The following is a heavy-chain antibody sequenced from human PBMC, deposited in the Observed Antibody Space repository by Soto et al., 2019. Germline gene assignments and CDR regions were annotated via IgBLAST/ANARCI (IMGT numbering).Heavy chain of an antibody. CDR1: GYTFTSYD. CDR3: AIIYCSSPSCPDAFDI. CDR2: MNPNSGNT. D-gene: IGHD2-2*01. J-gene: IGHJ3*02. V-gene: IGHV1-8*01. Sequence: ASVKVSCKASGYTFTSYDINWVRQATGQGLEWMGWMNPNSGNTSYAQKFQGRVTMTRNTSISTAYMELSSLRSEDTAVYYCAIIYCSSPSCPDAFDIWGQGTMVTVSS.